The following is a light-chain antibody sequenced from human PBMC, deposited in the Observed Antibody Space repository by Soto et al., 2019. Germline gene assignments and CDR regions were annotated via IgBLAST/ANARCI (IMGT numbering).Light chain of an antibody. Sequence: VVLTQSPVTLSFSPGERATLSCRASQSFRGLLAWYQQKPGQAPRRLIYDAYNRATGIPPRFSGSGSGTDFTLTISSLEPEDSAVYYCQQRHMWPSTFGQGTRLEI. V-gene: IGKV3-11*01. CDR1: QSFRGL. CDR2: DAY. CDR3: QQRHMWPST. J-gene: IGKJ5*01.